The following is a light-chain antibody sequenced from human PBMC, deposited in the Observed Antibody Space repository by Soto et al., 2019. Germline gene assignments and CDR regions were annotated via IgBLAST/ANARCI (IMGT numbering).Light chain of an antibody. CDR2: GAS. CDR3: QQYADSSPT. Sequence: IVLPQSPGTLSLSPGESATLSCRASHNVTSRFLAWYHHKPGQSPRLLLYGASSRATGIPERFSGDGSGTDFTLNISRLEPDDFAIYFCQQYADSSPTFGGGTKVEIK. CDR1: HNVTSRF. V-gene: IGKV3-20*01. J-gene: IGKJ4*01.